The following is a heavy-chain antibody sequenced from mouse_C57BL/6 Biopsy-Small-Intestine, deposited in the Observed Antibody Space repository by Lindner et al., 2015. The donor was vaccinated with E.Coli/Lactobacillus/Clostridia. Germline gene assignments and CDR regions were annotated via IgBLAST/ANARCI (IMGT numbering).Heavy chain of an antibody. J-gene: IGHJ1*01. Sequence: VKVSCKASGYTFSSYAINWVRQAPGQGLEWVGWIDINTGKPTYAQGFTGRFAFSLDTSVSTAYLQISSLKPEDTAVYYCARDQGGNLARLYWYFGLWGRGTLVTVSS. CDR2: IDINTGKP. CDR3: ARDQGGNLARLYWYFGL. CDR1: GYTFSSYA. V-gene: IGHV9-3*02.